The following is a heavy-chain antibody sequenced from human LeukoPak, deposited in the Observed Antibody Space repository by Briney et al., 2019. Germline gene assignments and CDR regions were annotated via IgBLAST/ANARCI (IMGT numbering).Heavy chain of an antibody. CDR1: GGSISSYY. D-gene: IGHD7-27*01. V-gene: IGHV4-34*01. CDR2: INHSGST. Sequence: SETLSLTCTVSGGSISSYYWSWIRQPPGKGLEWIGEINHSGSTNYNPSLKSRVTISVDRSKNQFSLKLSSVTAADTAVYYCARGALGTSNHFDYWGQGTLVTVSS. CDR3: ARGALGTSNHFDY. J-gene: IGHJ4*02.